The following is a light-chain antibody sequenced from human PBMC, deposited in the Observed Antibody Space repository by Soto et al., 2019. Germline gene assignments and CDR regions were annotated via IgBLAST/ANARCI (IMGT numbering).Light chain of an antibody. V-gene: IGLV1-40*01. CDR2: GNS. J-gene: IGLJ2*01. Sequence: QSVLTQPPSVSGAPGQRVTISCTGSSSNIGAGYDVHWYQHLPGKAPKLLMYGNSNRPSGVPDRFSGSKSGTSASLAITGLQAEDEADYYCQSYDTSLSEVVFGGGTKLTVL. CDR3: QSYDTSLSEVV. CDR1: SSNIGAGYD.